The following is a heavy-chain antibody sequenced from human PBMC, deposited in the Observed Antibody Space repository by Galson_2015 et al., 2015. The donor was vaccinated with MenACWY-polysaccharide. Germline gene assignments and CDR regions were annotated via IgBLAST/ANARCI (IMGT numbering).Heavy chain of an antibody. V-gene: IGHV3-74*01. CDR3: ARGDMVFGVVIGLGESGQ. CDR2: IKSDGTTS. J-gene: IGHJ4*02. Sequence: SLRLSCAASGFTFSNCWMHWVRQAPGKGLVWVSRIKSDGTTSNYTDSVKGRFTISRDNAKNTLYLQMNSLRAEDTAVYYCARGDMVFGVVIGLGESGQWGQGTLVTVSS. D-gene: IGHD3-3*01. CDR1: GFTFSNCW.